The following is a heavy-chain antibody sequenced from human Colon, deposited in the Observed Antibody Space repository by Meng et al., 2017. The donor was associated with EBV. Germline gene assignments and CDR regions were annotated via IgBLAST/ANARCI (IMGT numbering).Heavy chain of an antibody. CDR3: ARDPYATGWAG. D-gene: IGHD6-19*01. J-gene: IGHJ4*02. V-gene: IGHV4-4*02. CDR2: IYHSGGT. CDR1: GGPISSGNW. Sequence: QVQLQESGPGLGKPSGXPSLICAVSGGPISSGNWWSWVRQPPGKGLEWIGEIYHSGGTNYNPSLRGRVTISLDKSKNQFSLTLRSVTAADTAVYYCARDPYATGWAGWGQGTLVTVSS.